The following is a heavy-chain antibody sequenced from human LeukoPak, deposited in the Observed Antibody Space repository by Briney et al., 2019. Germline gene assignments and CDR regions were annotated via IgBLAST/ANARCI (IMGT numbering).Heavy chain of an antibody. CDR1: GFTFSNYA. J-gene: IGHJ4*02. CDR2: ISGGGIST. V-gene: IGHV3-23*01. D-gene: IGHD5-18*01. CDR3: AKAQRGYNKPSDY. Sequence: GGSLRLSCAASGFTFSNYAMNWVRQAPGKGLEWVSTISGGGISTYYAASGKGGFTISRDNSKNTLYLQVNSLRAEDTAVYYCAKAQRGYNKPSDYWGQGTLVTVSS.